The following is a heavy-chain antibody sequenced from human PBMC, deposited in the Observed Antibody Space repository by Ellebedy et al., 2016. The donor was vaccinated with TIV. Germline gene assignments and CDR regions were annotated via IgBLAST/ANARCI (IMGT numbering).Heavy chain of an antibody. CDR3: ARHQSMITFGGVMDSFDY. CDR1: GYTFTTYW. Sequence: PGGSLRLSCTGSGYTFTTYWISRVPFMPGHGRECPGTFDPSESYAKYMPSFQGHFTILADKSLSTAYLQWSSLKSSDNAMYYFARHQSMITFGGVMDSFDYWGQGTLVAVSS. J-gene: IGHJ4*02. CDR2: FDPSESYA. D-gene: IGHD3-16*01. V-gene: IGHV5-10-1*01.